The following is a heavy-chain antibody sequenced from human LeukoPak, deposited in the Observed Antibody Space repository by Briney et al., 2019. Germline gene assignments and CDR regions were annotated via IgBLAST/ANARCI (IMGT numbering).Heavy chain of an antibody. V-gene: IGHV4-39*07. D-gene: IGHD6-13*01. J-gene: IGHJ1*01. CDR1: GGSISSSSYY. CDR2: IYHSGST. Sequence: PSETLSLTCTVSGGSISSSSYYWGWIRQPPGKGLEWIGEIYHSGSTNYNPSLKSRVTISVDKSKNQFSLKLSSVTAADTAVYYCARAYSSSWYALGEYFQHWGQGTLVTVSS. CDR3: ARAYSSSWYALGEYFQH.